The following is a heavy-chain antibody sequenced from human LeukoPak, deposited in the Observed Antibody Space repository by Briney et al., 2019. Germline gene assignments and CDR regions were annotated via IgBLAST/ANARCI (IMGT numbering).Heavy chain of an antibody. CDR2: IIPIVGTT. J-gene: IGHJ4*02. Sequence: GASVKVSCKASGGTFSSYAFSWVRQAPGQGLKWMGGIIPIVGTTNYAQMFQGRVTITADESTSTAYMELSSLRSEDTDVYYCARGEYYYDSSGYSHLPDYWGQGTPVTVSA. CDR1: GGTFSSYA. D-gene: IGHD3-22*01. CDR3: ARGEYYYDSSGYSHLPDY. V-gene: IGHV1-69*13.